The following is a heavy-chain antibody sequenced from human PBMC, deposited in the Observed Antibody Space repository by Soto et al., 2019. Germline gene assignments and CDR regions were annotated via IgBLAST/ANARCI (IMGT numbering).Heavy chain of an antibody. CDR2: ISCDGGST. J-gene: IGHJ6*02. Sequence: LRLSCAASGFTFDDYTMHWVRQAPGKGLEWVSLISCDGGSTYYADSVKGRFTISRDNSKNSLYLQMNSLRTEDTALYYCAKAYSRSQHYYYYYGMDVWGQGTTVTVSS. CDR3: AKAYSRSQHYYYYYGMDV. V-gene: IGHV3-43*01. CDR1: GFTFDDYT. D-gene: IGHD6-6*01.